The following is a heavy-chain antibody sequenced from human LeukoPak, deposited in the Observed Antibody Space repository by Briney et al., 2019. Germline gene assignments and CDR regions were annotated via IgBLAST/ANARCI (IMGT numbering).Heavy chain of an antibody. CDR1: GGSISSGGYY. CDR2: IYYSGST. J-gene: IGHJ4*02. D-gene: IGHD3-16*02. V-gene: IGHV4-31*03. CDR3: ATYVWGSYRPFDY. Sequence: SETLSLTCTVSGGSISSGGYYWSWIRQHPGKGLEWIGYIYYSGSTCYNPSLKSRVTISVDTSKNQFSLKLSSVTAADTAVYYCATYVWGSYRPFDYWGQGTLVTVSS.